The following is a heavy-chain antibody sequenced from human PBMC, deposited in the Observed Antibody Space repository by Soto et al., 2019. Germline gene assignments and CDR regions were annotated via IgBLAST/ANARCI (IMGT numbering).Heavy chain of an antibody. CDR2: IIPISETT. CDR3: ARSQGSSTSLEIYYYYYYGMDV. CDR1: GGTFSSYA. D-gene: IGHD2-2*01. V-gene: IGHV1-69*01. Sequence: QVQLVQSGAEVKKPGSSVKVSCKASGGTFSSYAISWVRLAPGQGLEWMGGIIPISETTNYAQKFQGRVTITAEESKSTAYMELSSLRYEDTAVYYCARSQGSSTSLEIYYYYYYGMDVWGQGTTVTVSS. J-gene: IGHJ6*02.